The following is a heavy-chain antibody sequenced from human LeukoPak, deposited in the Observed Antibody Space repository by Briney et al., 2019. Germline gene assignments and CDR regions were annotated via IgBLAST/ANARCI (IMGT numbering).Heavy chain of an antibody. CDR2: ISSSSSYI. J-gene: IGHJ3*02. V-gene: IGHV3-21*01. D-gene: IGHD1-7*01. CDR3: ARDHPNYAGFLSDAFDI. Sequence: GGSLRLSCAASGFTFSSYSMNWVRQAPGKGLEWVSSISSSSSYIYYADSVKGRFTISRDNAKNSLFLQMNSLRAEDTAVYYCARDHPNYAGFLSDAFDIWGQGTMVTVSS. CDR1: GFTFSSYS.